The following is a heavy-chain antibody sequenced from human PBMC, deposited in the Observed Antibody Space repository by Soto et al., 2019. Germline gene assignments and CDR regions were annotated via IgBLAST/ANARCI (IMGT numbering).Heavy chain of an antibody. CDR2: IKQDGSEK. J-gene: IGHJ4*02. V-gene: IGHV3-7*01. CDR3: AREGMIYYYDSSGYGL. Sequence: GSLRLSCAASGFTFSSYWISWVRQAPGKGLEWVANIKQDGSEKYYVDSVKGRFTISRDNAKNSLHLQMNSLRAEDTAVYYCAREGMIYYYDSSGYGLWGQGTLVTVSS. CDR1: GFTFSSYW. D-gene: IGHD3-22*01.